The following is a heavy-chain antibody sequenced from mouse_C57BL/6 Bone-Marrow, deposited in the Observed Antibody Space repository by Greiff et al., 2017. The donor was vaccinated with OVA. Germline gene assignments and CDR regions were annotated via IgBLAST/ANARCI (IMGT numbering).Heavy chain of an antibody. CDR2: IWRGGST. CDR3: AKRGIYYDYDDAMDY. D-gene: IGHD2-4*01. CDR1: GFSLTSYG. Sequence: VQLVESGPGLVQPSQSLSITCTVSGFSLTSYGVHWVRQSPGKGLEWLGVIWRGGSTDYNAAFMSRLSITKDNSKSQVFFKMNSLQADDTAIYYCAKRGIYYDYDDAMDYWGQGTSVTVSS. V-gene: IGHV2-5*01. J-gene: IGHJ4*01.